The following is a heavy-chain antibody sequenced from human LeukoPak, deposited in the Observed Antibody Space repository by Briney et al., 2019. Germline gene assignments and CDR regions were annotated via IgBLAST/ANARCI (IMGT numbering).Heavy chain of an antibody. D-gene: IGHD3-22*01. Sequence: GGSLRLSCAASGFTFSDYYMSWIRQAPGKGLEWVSYISSGSTIYYADSVKGRFTISRDNAKNSLYLQMNSLRAEDTAVYYCARDRHYYDTWGQGTLVTVSS. J-gene: IGHJ5*02. CDR2: ISSGSTI. V-gene: IGHV3-11*01. CDR1: GFTFSDYY. CDR3: ARDRHYYDT.